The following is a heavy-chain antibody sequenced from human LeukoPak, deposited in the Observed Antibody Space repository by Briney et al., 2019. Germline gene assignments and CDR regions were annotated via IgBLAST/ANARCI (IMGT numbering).Heavy chain of an antibody. CDR2: ISAYNGNT. D-gene: IGHD6-13*01. CDR3: ATVAAAGPDDAFDI. V-gene: IGHV1-18*01. J-gene: IGHJ3*02. CDR1: GYTFTSYG. Sequence: ASVKVSCKASGYTFTSYGISWVRQAPGQGLEWMGWISAYNGNTNYAQKLQGRVTMTIDTSTSTAYMELRSLRSDDTAVYYCATVAAAGPDDAFDIWGQGTMVTVSS.